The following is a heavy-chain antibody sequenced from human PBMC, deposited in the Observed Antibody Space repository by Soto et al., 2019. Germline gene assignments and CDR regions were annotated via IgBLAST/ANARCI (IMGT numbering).Heavy chain of an antibody. CDR2: INPSGGST. CDR3: ARDSLLISNSSCWY. J-gene: IGHJ4*02. D-gene: IGHD6-19*01. Sequence: QVQLAQSGAEVKKPGASVKVSCKTSGYTFTSYYMHWVRQAPGQGLEWMGMINPSGGSTSYAQKFHGRVTMTKDTSTRTAYKELSSRTSEDTAVYYCARDSLLISNSSCWYWGQGTLVTVSS. V-gene: IGHV1-46*01. CDR1: GYTFTSYY.